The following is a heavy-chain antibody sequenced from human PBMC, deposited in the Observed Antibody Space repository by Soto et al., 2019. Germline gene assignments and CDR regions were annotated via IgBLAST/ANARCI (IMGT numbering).Heavy chain of an antibody. Sequence: GGSLRLSCAASGFTFSSYGMHWVRQAPGKGLEWVAVVSYDGSNKYYADSVKGRFTISRDNSKNTLYLQMNSLRAEDTAVCYCAKGLGTTSFDYWGQGTLVTV. CDR2: VSYDGSNK. J-gene: IGHJ4*02. D-gene: IGHD1-7*01. CDR1: GFTFSSYG. V-gene: IGHV3-30*18. CDR3: AKGLGTTSFDY.